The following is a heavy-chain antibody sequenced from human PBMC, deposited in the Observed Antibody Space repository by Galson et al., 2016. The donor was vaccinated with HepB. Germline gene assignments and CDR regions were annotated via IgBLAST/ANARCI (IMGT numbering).Heavy chain of an antibody. Sequence: SLRLSCAASGFTFSDHYMNWIRQAPGKGLEWVPYISPSGAAIYYEDSVKGRFTISRDNAKQSLFLQMNSLTAEDTAVYYCARVQDGGMVFDYWGQGALVTVSS. CDR1: GFTFSDHY. D-gene: IGHD4-23*01. J-gene: IGHJ4*02. CDR2: ISPSGAAI. V-gene: IGHV3-11*04. CDR3: ARVQDGGMVFDY.